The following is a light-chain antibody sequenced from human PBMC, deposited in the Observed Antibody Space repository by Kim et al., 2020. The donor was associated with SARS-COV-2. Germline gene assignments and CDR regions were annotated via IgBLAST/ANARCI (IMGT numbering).Light chain of an antibody. CDR3: CSHAGTFYV. Sequence: QSALTQPRSVSGSPGQSVTLSCTATSSVVGDYEYVSWYQQHPGKAPKLIIYQVNKRPSGVPDRFSGSKSGYRASLTISGLQADDEVDYYCCSHAGTFYVFGPGTKVTVL. CDR2: QVN. V-gene: IGLV2-11*01. J-gene: IGLJ1*01. CDR1: SSVVGDYEY.